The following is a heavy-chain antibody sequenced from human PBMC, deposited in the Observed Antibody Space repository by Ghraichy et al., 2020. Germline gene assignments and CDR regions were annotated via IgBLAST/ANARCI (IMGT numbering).Heavy chain of an antibody. Sequence: GGSLRLSCAASGFTFSSYAMSWVRQAPGKGLEWVSAISGSGGSTYYADSVKGRFTISRDNSKNTLYLQMNSLRAEDTAVYYCAKGISWTVSRLYYFDYWGQGTLVTVSS. V-gene: IGHV3-23*01. CDR1: GFTFSSYA. D-gene: IGHD2-15*01. CDR2: ISGSGGST. CDR3: AKGISWTVSRLYYFDY. J-gene: IGHJ4*02.